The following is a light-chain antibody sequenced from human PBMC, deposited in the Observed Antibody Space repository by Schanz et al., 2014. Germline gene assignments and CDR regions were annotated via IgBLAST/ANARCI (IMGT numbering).Light chain of an antibody. CDR1: SSDVGGYSY. Sequence: QSALPQPASVSGSPGQSVTISCTGTSSDVGGYSYVSWYQQHPGKAPKLVIYEVTKRPSGVPDRFSGSKSGNTASLTVSGLQAEDEADYYCSSYAGSNNLVFGGGTKLTVL. CDR3: SSYAGSNNLV. CDR2: EVT. V-gene: IGLV2-8*01. J-gene: IGLJ2*01.